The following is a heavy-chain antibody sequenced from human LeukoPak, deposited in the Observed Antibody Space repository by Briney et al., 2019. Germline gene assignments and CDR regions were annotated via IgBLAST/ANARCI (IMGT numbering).Heavy chain of an antibody. J-gene: IGHJ4*02. CDR2: ITGSGDST. V-gene: IGHV3-23*01. D-gene: IGHD2-2*01. CDR1: GFTVSSNY. CDR3: AKEGCTSTNCYRSSADY. Sequence: GGSLRLSCAASGFTVSSNYMSWVRQAPRKGLEWVSAITGSGDSTYYADSVKGRFTISRDNSKNTLYLQMHSLRAEDTAVYYCAKEGCTSTNCYRSSADYWGQGTLLTVSS.